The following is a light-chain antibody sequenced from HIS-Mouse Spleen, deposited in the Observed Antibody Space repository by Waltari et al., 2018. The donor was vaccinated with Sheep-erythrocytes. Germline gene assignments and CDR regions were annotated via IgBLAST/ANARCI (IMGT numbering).Light chain of an antibody. J-gene: IGKJ2*01. CDR3: QQYYSYPYT. CDR1: QGISSY. V-gene: IGKV1-8*01. Sequence: AIRMTQSPSSLSASTGDRVTITCRASQGISSYVAWYQQKPGKAPKLLIYAASTVQSGVPSRFSGSGSGTDFTLTISCLQSEDFATYYCQQYYSYPYTFGQGTKLEIK. CDR2: AAS.